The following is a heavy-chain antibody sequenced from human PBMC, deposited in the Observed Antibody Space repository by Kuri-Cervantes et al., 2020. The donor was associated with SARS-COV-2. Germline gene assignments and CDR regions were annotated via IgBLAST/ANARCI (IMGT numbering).Heavy chain of an antibody. J-gene: IGHJ1*01. V-gene: IGHV1-69*13. CDR2: IIPIFGTA. CDR1: GYTFSSYA. CDR3: ARTPRITMIVVPFEYFQH. Sequence: SVKVSCKASGYTFSSYAISWVRQAPGQGLEWMGGIIPIFGTANYAQKFQGRVTITADESTSTAYMELSSLRSEDTAVYYCARTPRITMIVVPFEYFQHWGQGTLVTVSS. D-gene: IGHD3-22*01.